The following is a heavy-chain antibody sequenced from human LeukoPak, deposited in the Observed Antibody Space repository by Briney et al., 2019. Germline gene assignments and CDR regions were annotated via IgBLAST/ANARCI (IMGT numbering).Heavy chain of an antibody. J-gene: IGHJ4*02. Sequence: GASVKVSCKASGGTFSSYAISWVRQAPGQGLEWMGGIIPIFGTANYAQKFQGRVTITADESTSTAYMELSSLRSEDTAVYYCVRWCRLCIAAAVISWGQGTLVTVSS. CDR2: IIPIFGTA. V-gene: IGHV1-69*13. CDR1: GGTFSSYA. D-gene: IGHD6-13*01. CDR3: VRWCRLCIAAAVIS.